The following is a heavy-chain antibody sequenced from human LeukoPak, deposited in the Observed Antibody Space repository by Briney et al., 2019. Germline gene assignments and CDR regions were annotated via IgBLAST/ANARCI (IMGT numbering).Heavy chain of an antibody. CDR3: ARLGGPYDSSGYSFLDI. CDR2: IYYSGST. J-gene: IGHJ3*02. D-gene: IGHD3-22*01. V-gene: IGHV4-59*08. Sequence: SETLSLTCTVSGGSISSYYWSWIRQPPGKGLEWIGYIYYSGSTNYNPSLKSRVTISVDTSKNQFSLKLSSVTAADTAMYYCARLGGPYDSSGYSFLDIWGQGTMITVSS. CDR1: GGSISSYY.